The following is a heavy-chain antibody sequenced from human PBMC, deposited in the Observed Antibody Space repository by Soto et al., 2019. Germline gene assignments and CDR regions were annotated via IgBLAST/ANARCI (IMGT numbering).Heavy chain of an antibody. CDR1: GGTFSSYA. J-gene: IGHJ5*02. Sequence: GASVKVSCKASGGTFSSYAISWVRQAPGQGLEWMGGIIPIFGTANYAQKFQGRVTITADESTSTAYMELSSRRSEYTAVYYCARVAGGYDDFWSCYWYWFDPWGQGPRVTVPQ. V-gene: IGHV1-69*13. CDR2: IIPIFGTA. CDR3: ARVAGGYDDFWSCYWYWFDP. D-gene: IGHD3-3*01.